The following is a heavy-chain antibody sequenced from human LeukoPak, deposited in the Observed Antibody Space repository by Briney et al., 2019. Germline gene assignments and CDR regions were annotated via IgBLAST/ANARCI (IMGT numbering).Heavy chain of an antibody. CDR3: ARANYYDSSGYYSYAFDT. CDR1: GGSISSYY. J-gene: IGHJ3*02. D-gene: IGHD3-22*01. Sequence: SETLSLTCTVSGGSISSYYWSWIRQPPGKGLEWIGYIYYSGSTNYNPSLKSRVTISVDTSKNQFSLKLSSVTAADTAVYYCARANYYDSSGYYSYAFDTWGQGTMVTVSS. V-gene: IGHV4-59*08. CDR2: IYYSGST.